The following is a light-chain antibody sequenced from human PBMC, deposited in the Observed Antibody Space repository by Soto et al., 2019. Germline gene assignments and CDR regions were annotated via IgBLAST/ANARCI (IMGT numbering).Light chain of an antibody. CDR1: NIGSKS. Sequence: SYVLTQSPSVSVAPGKTARITCGGNNIGSKSVHWYQQKPGQAPILVIYYDRDRPSGIPERFSGSNSGNTATLTISRVEAGDEADYYCQVWDDTSDHLVFGGGTKVTVL. J-gene: IGLJ3*02. CDR3: QVWDDTSDHLV. CDR2: YDR. V-gene: IGLV3-21*04.